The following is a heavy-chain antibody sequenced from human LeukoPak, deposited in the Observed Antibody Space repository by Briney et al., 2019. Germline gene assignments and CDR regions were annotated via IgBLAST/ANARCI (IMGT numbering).Heavy chain of an antibody. CDR3: ARLSGFYYYYYMVC. J-gene: IGHJ6*03. V-gene: IGHV4-59*01. CDR2: MFYGGST. Sequence: PSETMSLTCTVSGGSISNYYWSWIRQPPGKGLEWIGYMFYGGSTNYNPSLKSRVTISIDTSQNQFSLKLSYVTAADTAPYYCARLSGFYYYYYMVCWGIGTTVTVSS. CDR1: GGSISNYY. D-gene: IGHD3-22*01.